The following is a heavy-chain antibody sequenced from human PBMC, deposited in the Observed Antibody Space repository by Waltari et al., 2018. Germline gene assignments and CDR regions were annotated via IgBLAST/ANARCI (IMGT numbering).Heavy chain of an antibody. Sequence: QVQLQESGPGLARPSETLSLTCAVSSYSIRSGYFGGWLRQPPGTGLQWIGSISHSAKTYYNPSLKSRVSMSVDTSKNLYALKVTYVTAADTATYYCVRDLGGSGNSWFDAWGQGTLVIVSS. CDR3: VRDLGGSGNSWFDA. V-gene: IGHV4-38-2*02. CDR1: SYSIRSGYF. CDR2: ISHSAKT. D-gene: IGHD3-10*01. J-gene: IGHJ5*02.